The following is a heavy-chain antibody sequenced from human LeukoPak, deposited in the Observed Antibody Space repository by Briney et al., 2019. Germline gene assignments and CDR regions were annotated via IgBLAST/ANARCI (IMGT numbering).Heavy chain of an antibody. CDR2: IRSSSHSDAT. V-gene: IGHV3-73*01. CDR1: GFTFTGSA. D-gene: IGHD5-24*01. Sequence: GGSLRLSCAASGFTFTGSAMHWVRQASGQGLEWVGRIRSSSHSDATAYAESVKGRFTISRDDSKKTAYLQMNSLKTEDTAVYYCARDLGSFDPWGQGTLVTVSS. CDR3: ARDLGSFDP. J-gene: IGHJ5*02.